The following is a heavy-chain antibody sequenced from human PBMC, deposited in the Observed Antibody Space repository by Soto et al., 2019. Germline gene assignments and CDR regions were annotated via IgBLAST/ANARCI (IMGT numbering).Heavy chain of an antibody. V-gene: IGHV5-51*01. D-gene: IGHD2-8*02. CDR1: GYAFSSYW. CDR2: IYPGDSDT. J-gene: IGHJ5*02. CDR3: ARGYCTATICDPWFDP. Sequence: GEPLKISCQGSGYAFSSYWIAWVRQMPGKGLEWMGIIYPGDSDTRYSPSFQGQVTISVDKSITTAYLQWSSLKASDTAMYYCARGYCTATICDPWFDPWGQGILVTVSS.